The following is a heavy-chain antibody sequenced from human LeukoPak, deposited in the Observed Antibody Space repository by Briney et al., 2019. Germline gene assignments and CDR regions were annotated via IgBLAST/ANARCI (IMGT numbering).Heavy chain of an antibody. V-gene: IGHV3-11*04. CDR1: GFTFSDYY. CDR2: ISGSGSTI. CDR3: ARVSTDTAMGVSYYYMDV. Sequence: PGGSLRLSCAASGFTFSDYYMSWIRQAPGKGLEWVSYISGSGSTIYYADSVKGRFTISRDNAKNSLYLQMNSLRAEDTAVYYCARVSTDTAMGVSYYYMDVWGKGTTVTVSS. J-gene: IGHJ6*03. D-gene: IGHD5-18*01.